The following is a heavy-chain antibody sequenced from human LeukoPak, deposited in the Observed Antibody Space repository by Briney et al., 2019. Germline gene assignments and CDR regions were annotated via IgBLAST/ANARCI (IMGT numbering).Heavy chain of an antibody. D-gene: IGHD3-22*01. CDR1: GFTFSNYG. J-gene: IGHJ4*02. V-gene: IGHV3-30*18. CDR2: ISYDGSNK. CDR3: AKEPHYYYDSSGYYDY. Sequence: AGGSLRLSCAASGFTFSNYGMHWVRQAPGKGLEWVAVISYDGSNKYYADSVKGRFTISRDNSKNTLYLQMNSLRAEDTAVYYCAKEPHYYYDSSGYYDYWGQGTLVTVSS.